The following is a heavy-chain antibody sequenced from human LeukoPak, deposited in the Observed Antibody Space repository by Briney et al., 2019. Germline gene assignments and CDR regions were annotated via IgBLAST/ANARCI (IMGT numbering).Heavy chain of an antibody. D-gene: IGHD3-22*01. CDR3: AKDRSEGYYGYFDY. Sequence: GGSLRLSCAASGFTFSSFGMHWVRQAPGKGLEWVAVISYDGSNKYYADSVKGRFTISRDNSKNTLYLQMNSLRAEDTAVYYCAKDRSEGYYGYFDYWGQGTLVTVSS. CDR2: ISYDGSNK. CDR1: GFTFSSFG. V-gene: IGHV3-30*18. J-gene: IGHJ4*02.